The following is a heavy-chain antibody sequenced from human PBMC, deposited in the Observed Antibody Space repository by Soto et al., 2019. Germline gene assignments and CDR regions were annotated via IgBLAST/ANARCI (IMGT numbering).Heavy chain of an antibody. CDR1: GFTFSSYS. V-gene: IGHV3-21*01. CDR3: ARGPDYYDSSGYVDY. CDR2: ISSSSSYI. J-gene: IGHJ4*02. Sequence: EVQLVESGGGLAKPGGSLRLSCAASGFTFSSYSMNWVRQAPGKGLEWVSSISSSSSYIYYADSVKGRFTISRDNAKNSLYLQMNSLRAEDTAVYYCARGPDYYDSSGYVDYWGQGTLVTVSS. D-gene: IGHD3-22*01.